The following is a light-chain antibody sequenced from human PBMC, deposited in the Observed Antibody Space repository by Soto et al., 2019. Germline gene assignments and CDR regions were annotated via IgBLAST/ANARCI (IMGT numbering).Light chain of an antibody. Sequence: DIQMTQSPSSLSASIGDRVTITCRASLSMSTYLNWYQQKSGKAPKLLIYAASSLRSGVPSRFSGSGSGTDFTLTISNLQPEDFATYYCQQSYSIPITFGQGTRLEIK. V-gene: IGKV1-39*01. CDR1: LSMSTY. CDR2: AAS. J-gene: IGKJ5*01. CDR3: QQSYSIPIT.